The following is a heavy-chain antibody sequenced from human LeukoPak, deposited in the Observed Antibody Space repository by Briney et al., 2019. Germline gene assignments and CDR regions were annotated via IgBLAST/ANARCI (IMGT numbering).Heavy chain of an antibody. Sequence: GGSLRLSCAASGFTFSTCAMSWVRQAPGKGLEWVAVISYDGSNKYYADSVKGRFTISRDNSKNTLYLQMNSLRAEDTAVYYCAKLYYYDSSGPDFDYWGQGTLVTVSS. CDR2: ISYDGSNK. V-gene: IGHV3-30*18. CDR3: AKLYYYDSSGPDFDY. J-gene: IGHJ4*02. CDR1: GFTFSTCA. D-gene: IGHD3-22*01.